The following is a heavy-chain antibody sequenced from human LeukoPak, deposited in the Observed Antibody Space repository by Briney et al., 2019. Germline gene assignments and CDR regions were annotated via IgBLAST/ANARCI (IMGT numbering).Heavy chain of an antibody. CDR2: ISGYNGNT. Sequence: ASVKVSCKTSGYTFGSYGITWVRQAPGQGLEWMGWISGYNGNTNYAQKLQGRVTMTTDTSTSTAYMELRSLRSDDTAVYYCARVSATMIVVVIALDYWGQGTLVTVSS. J-gene: IGHJ4*02. CDR1: GYTFGSYG. V-gene: IGHV1-18*01. CDR3: ARVSATMIVVVIALDY. D-gene: IGHD3-22*01.